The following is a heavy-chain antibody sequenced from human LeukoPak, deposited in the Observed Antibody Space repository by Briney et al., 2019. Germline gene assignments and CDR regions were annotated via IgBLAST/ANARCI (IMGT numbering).Heavy chain of an antibody. J-gene: IGHJ3*02. CDR1: GFTFSSYW. V-gene: IGHV3-74*01. CDR3: ARRLAYCGGDCYSFAFDI. Sequence: GGSLRLSCEAPGFTFSSYWMHWFRQAPGKGLFWASRINSDGSSTSYADSVKGRFTISRDNAKNTLYLQMNSLRAEDTAVYYCARRLAYCGGDCYSFAFDIWGQGTMVTVSS. D-gene: IGHD2-21*02. CDR2: INSDGSST.